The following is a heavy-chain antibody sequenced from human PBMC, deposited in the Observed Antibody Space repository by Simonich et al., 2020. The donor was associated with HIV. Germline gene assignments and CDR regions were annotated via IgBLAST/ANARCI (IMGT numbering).Heavy chain of an antibody. CDR3: AKDRMRLGIGVDY. Sequence: QVQLVESGGGVVQPGRSLRLSCAASGFTFSSYGMHWVRQAPGKGLVGVAVIWDDVINKYYADSGKGRFTISRDNSKNTLYLQMNSLRAEDTAMYYCAKDRMRLGIGVDYWGQGTLVTVSS. D-gene: IGHD7-27*01. J-gene: IGHJ4*02. CDR1: GFTFSSYG. V-gene: IGHV3-30*18. CDR2: IWDDVINK.